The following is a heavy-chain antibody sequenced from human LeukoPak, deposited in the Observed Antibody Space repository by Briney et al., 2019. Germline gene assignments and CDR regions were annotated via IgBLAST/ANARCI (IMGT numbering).Heavy chain of an antibody. J-gene: IGHJ4*02. D-gene: IGHD4-23*01. CDR2: IYYSGST. CDR1: GGSISSGDYF. CDR3: ARLDYGGNYFDY. V-gene: IGHV4-30-4*01. Sequence: SETLSLTCTVSGGSISSGDYFWSWIRQPPGKGLEWIGYIYYSGSTYYNPSLKSRVTISVDTSKNQFSLKLSSVTAADTAVYYCARLDYGGNYFDYWGQGTLVTVSS.